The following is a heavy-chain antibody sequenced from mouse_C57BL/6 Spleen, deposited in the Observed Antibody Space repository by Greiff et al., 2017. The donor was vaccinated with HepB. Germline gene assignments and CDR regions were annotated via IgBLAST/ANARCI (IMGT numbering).Heavy chain of an antibody. J-gene: IGHJ1*03. V-gene: IGHV1-52*01. D-gene: IGHD2-4*01. CDR3: ARTEVYYDYEEGYFDV. CDR1: GYTFTSYW. Sequence: VQLQQPGAELVRPGSSVKLSCKASGYTFTSYWMHWVKQRPIQGLEWIGNIDPSDSETHYNQKFKDKATLTVDKSSSTAYVQLSSLTSEYSAVYDCARTEVYYDYEEGYFDVWGTGTTVTVSS. CDR2: IDPSDSET.